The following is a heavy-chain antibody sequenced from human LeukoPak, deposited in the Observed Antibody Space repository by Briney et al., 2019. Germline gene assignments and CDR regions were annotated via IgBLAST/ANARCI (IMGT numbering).Heavy chain of an antibody. CDR2: FQLGESDG. Sequence: PGEPLKISCRGYGYNFFSKYWMAWPRQMPGEGLEWMGLFQLGESDGRYSRPFPVQVTISPYKAISTAYLQWSSLKDSDTAMYYYARASRDGYKQNFDYWGQGTLVTVSS. J-gene: IGHJ4*02. CDR3: ARASRDGYKQNFDY. D-gene: IGHD5-24*01. CDR1: GYNFFSKYW. V-gene: IGHV5-51*01.